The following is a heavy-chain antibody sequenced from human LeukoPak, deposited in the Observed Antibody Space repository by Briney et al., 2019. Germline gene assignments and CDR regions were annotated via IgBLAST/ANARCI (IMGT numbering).Heavy chain of an antibody. D-gene: IGHD3-10*01. V-gene: IGHV5-51*01. CDR2: IYPGDSDT. CDR1: GYSFTSYW. Sequence: GESLKISCKGSGYSFTSYWIGWVRQMPGKGLEWMGIIYPGDSDTRYSPSFQGQVTISADKSISTDYLQWSSLKASDTAMYYCARAYGSGSYTYYFDYWGQGTLVTVSS. J-gene: IGHJ4*02. CDR3: ARAYGSGSYTYYFDY.